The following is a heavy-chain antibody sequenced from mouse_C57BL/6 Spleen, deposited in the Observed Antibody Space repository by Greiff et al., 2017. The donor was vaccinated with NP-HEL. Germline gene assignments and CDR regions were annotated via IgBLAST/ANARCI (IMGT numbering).Heavy chain of an antibody. CDR3: ARIYYGSLPWFSY. Sequence: QVTLKESGPGILQSSQTLSLTCSFSGFSLSTSGMGVSWIRQPSGKGLVWLAHIYWDDDKRYNPSLKSWLTISNDTSRNQVFLTITSVDTAVTATYYSARIYYGSLPWFSYWGQGTLVTVSA. CDR2: IYWDDDK. V-gene: IGHV8-12*01. CDR1: GFSLSTSGMG. D-gene: IGHD2-1*01. J-gene: IGHJ3*01.